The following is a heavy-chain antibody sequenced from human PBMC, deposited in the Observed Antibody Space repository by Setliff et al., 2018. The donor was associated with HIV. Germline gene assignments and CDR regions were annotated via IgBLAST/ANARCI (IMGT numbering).Heavy chain of an antibody. CDR1: GFTFSSYT. D-gene: IGHD4-17*01. J-gene: IGHJ4*02. CDR3: ARDAYGDSYFDF. V-gene: IGHV3-21*06. Sequence: SGWSLRLSCAASGFTFSSYTLTWVRQAPGKGLEWVSSISSTSRYIYYADSVRGRFTISRGNAKNSLYLHMVDLGAEDTALYYCARDAYGDSYFDFWGQGTLVTVSS. CDR2: ISSTSRYI.